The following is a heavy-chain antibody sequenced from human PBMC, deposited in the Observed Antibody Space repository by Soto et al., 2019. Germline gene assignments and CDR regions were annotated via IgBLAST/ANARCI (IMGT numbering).Heavy chain of an antibody. CDR2: TYYRSRWYN. CDR3: AADTSLQRYDMDE. Sequence: HTLSLTYAISADSVSSNTAAWNWIRQSPSRGLEWLGRTYYRSRWYNDYAVSVKSRITVNPDTSKNPFSLHLNSVTPDDTAVYCSAADTSLQRYDMDEWEEGT. CDR1: ADSVSSNTAA. D-gene: IGHD1-20*01. V-gene: IGHV6-1*01. J-gene: IGHJ6*03.